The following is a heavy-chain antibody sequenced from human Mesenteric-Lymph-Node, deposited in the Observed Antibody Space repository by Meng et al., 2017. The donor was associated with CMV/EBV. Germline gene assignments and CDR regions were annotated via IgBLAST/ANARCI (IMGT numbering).Heavy chain of an antibody. CDR2: IYYSGST. V-gene: IGHV4-61*01. CDR1: GGSVRSASYA. Sequence: SETLSLTCTVSGGSVRSASYAWSWIRQPPGKGLDWIGYIYYSGSTNYNPSLKSRVTISIDTSKNQFSLKLRSVTAADTAVYYCARVPSGTIAAADRYYYQYGMDVWGQGTTVTVSS. CDR3: ARVPSGTIAAADRYYYQYGMDV. J-gene: IGHJ6*02. D-gene: IGHD6-13*01.